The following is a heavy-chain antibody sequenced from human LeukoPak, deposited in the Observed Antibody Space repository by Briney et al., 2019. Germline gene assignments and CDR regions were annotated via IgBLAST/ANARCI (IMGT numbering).Heavy chain of an antibody. V-gene: IGHV4-59*11. CDR3: ATRYSNYAYYYYMDV. CDR2: IYYSGST. D-gene: IGHD4-11*01. Sequence: SETLSLTCTVSGGSISSHYWSWIRQPPGKGLEWIGYIYYSGSTNYNPSLKSRVTISVDTSKNQFSLKLSSVTAADTAVYYCATRYSNYAYYYYMDVWGKGTTVTVSS. CDR1: GGSISSHY. J-gene: IGHJ6*03.